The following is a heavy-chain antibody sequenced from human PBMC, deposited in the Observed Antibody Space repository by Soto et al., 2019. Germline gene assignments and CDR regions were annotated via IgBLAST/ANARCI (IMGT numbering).Heavy chain of an antibody. Sequence: GASVKVSCKASGYSLTADYMHWVRQAPGQGLEWMGWINPNSGGTNYARKFQGRVTMTRDTSISTAYMELSRLRSDDTAVYYRARDRDNLGSGSYCGWDPGNRVAVS. J-gene: IGHJ1*01. D-gene: IGHD3-10*01. V-gene: IGHV1-2*02. CDR3: ARDRDNLGSGSYCG. CDR2: INPNSGGT. CDR1: GYSLTADY.